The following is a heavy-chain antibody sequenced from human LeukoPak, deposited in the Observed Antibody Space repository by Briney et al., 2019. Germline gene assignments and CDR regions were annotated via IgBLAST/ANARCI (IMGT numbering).Heavy chain of an antibody. CDR3: AGSKSDWDWFDP. D-gene: IGHD2-21*01. J-gene: IGHJ5*02. Sequence: SETLSLTCTVSGGSISSHFWSWIRQSPGKGPEYIGYIYYIGTTNYNPSLNSRVTISIDTSKNQFFLRLSSVTAADTAVYYCAGSKSDWDWFDPWGQGTLVTVSS. CDR1: GGSISSHF. V-gene: IGHV4-59*11. CDR2: IYYIGTT.